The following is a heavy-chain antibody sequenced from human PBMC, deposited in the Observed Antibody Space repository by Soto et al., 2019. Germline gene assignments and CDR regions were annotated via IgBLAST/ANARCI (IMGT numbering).Heavy chain of an antibody. D-gene: IGHD6-13*01. Sequence: PGGSLRLSCADAAFTYSVYSMKWVRQAPGKGLEWVAYISASTTYIYYADSVKGRFTISRDDAENSLYLEMNSLRAEHTAVYYCAAGITAPGIMDGWGQGTRVTVSS. CDR2: ISASTTYI. CDR1: AFTYSVYS. V-gene: IGHV3-21*05. J-gene: IGHJ6*02. CDR3: AAGITAPGIMDG.